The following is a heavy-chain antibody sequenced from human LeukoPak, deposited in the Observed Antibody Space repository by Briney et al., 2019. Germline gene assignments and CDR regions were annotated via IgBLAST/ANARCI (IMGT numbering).Heavy chain of an antibody. CDR3: ARQQLLFFGQLSVPASLDY. CDR2: ISPYNGNT. CDR1: GYTFTTYG. D-gene: IGHD2-21*02. J-gene: IGHJ4*02. Sequence: ASVKVSCKASGYTFTTYGISWVRQAPGQGLEWMGWISPYNGNTNYAQKLQGRVTMTTDTSTSTAYMELRSLRSDDTAVYYCARQQLLFFGQLSVPASLDYWGQGALVTVSS. V-gene: IGHV1-18*01.